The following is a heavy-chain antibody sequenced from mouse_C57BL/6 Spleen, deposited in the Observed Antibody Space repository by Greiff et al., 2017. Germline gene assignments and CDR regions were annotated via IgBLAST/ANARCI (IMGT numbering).Heavy chain of an antibody. CDR3: ARESPYDGSSYWYFDV. Sequence: QVQLQQSGAELMKPGASVKLSCKATGYTFTGYWIEWVKQRPGHGLEWIGEILPGSGSTNYNEKFKGKATFTADTSSNTAYMQLSSLTTEDSAIYYCARESPYDGSSYWYFDVWGTGTTVTVSS. J-gene: IGHJ1*03. CDR1: GYTFTGYW. D-gene: IGHD1-1*01. CDR2: ILPGSGST. V-gene: IGHV1-9*01.